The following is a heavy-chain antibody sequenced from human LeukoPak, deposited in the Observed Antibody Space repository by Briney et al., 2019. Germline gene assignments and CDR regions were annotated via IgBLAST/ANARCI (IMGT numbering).Heavy chain of an antibody. CDR3: ARDEVAGTIDAFDI. V-gene: IGHV3-11*04. J-gene: IGHJ3*02. D-gene: IGHD6-19*01. Sequence: PGGSLRLSCAASGFTFSDYYMSWIRQAPGKGLEWVSYISSSGSTIYYADSVKGRFTISRDNAKNSLYLQMNSLRAEDTAVYYCARDEVAGTIDAFDIWGQGTMVTVSS. CDR1: GFTFSDYY. CDR2: ISSSGSTI.